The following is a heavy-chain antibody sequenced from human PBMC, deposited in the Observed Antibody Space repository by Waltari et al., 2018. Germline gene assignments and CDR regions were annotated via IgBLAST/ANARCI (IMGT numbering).Heavy chain of an antibody. J-gene: IGHJ6*02. CDR2: IYYSGST. Sequence: QVQLQESGPGLVKPSETLSLTCTVSGGSISSHYWSWIRQPPGKGLEWIGYIYYSGSTNHNPSLKSRVTISVDTSKNQFSLKLSSVTAADTAVYYCARDGDYDFGYYGMDVWGQGTTVTVSS. D-gene: IGHD3-3*01. CDR3: ARDGDYDFGYYGMDV. V-gene: IGHV4-59*11. CDR1: GGSISSHY.